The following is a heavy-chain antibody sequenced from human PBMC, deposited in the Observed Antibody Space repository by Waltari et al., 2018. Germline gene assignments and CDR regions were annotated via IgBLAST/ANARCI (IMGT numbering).Heavy chain of an antibody. CDR2: NNHSGST. D-gene: IGHD6-13*01. CDR1: GGSFSGYY. Sequence: QVQLQQWGAGLLKPSETLSLPCAVYGGSFSGYYGSWIRQPPGKGLEWIGENNHSGSTNYNPSLKSRVTISVDTSKNQFSLKLSSVTAADTAVYYCARGRGSSSCWGQGTLVTVSS. V-gene: IGHV4-34*01. J-gene: IGHJ4*02. CDR3: ARGRGSSSC.